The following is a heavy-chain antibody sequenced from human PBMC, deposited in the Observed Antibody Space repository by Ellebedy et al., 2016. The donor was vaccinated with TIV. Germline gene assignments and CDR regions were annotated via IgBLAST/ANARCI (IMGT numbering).Heavy chain of an antibody. Sequence: GESLKISCAASGFNFGDYFMSWIRQAPGKGLEWVASISSSGSTINYATSVKGRFNISRDSAEKSVYLNMNNLRAEDTAVYFCARFVATFFDYWGQGTPVTVSS. CDR3: ARFVATFFDY. D-gene: IGHD2-21*01. V-gene: IGHV3-11*01. CDR2: ISSSGSTI. CDR1: GFNFGDYF. J-gene: IGHJ4*02.